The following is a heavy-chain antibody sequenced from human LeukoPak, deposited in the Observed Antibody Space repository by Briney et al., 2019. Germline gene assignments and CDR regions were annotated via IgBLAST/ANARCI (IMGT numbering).Heavy chain of an antibody. Sequence: GASVKVSCKASGYTFTSYYMHWVRQAPGQGLEWMGIINPSGGSTSYAQKFQGRVTMTRDTSTSTVYMELSSLRSEDTAVYYCARDHIGTGITIFGVVESWFDPWGQGTLVTVSS. V-gene: IGHV1-46*01. CDR1: GYTFTSYY. CDR2: INPSGGST. D-gene: IGHD3-3*01. CDR3: ARDHIGTGITIFGVVESWFDP. J-gene: IGHJ5*02.